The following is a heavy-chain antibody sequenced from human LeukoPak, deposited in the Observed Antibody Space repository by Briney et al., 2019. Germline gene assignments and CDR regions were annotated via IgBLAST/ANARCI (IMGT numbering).Heavy chain of an antibody. Sequence: GGSLRLSCAVSGFTFSSYGMHWVRQAPGKGLEWVAVISYDGSNKYYADSVKGRFTISRDNSKNTLYLQMNSLRAEDTAVYYCAKNRDRGVPTYYYDSSGSSHFDLWGRGTLVTVSS. V-gene: IGHV3-30*18. D-gene: IGHD3-22*01. CDR2: ISYDGSNK. CDR3: AKNRDRGVPTYYYDSSGSSHFDL. J-gene: IGHJ2*01. CDR1: GFTFSSYG.